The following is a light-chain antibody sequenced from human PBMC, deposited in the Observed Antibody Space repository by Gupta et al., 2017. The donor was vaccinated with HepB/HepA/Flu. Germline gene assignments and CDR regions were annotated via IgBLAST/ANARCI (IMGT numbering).Light chain of an antibody. CDR2: AAS. CDR3: QKYDNAPLT. CDR1: QDISNY. J-gene: IGKJ4*01. V-gene: IGKV1-27*01. Sequence: DLQVTQSPSSLSASVGDRVTITCRASQDISNYLAWYHQKPGGVPKLLIYAASTLQSGVPSRFSGSGSGTDFTLTISSLQPEDVATYYCQKYDNAPLTFGGGTKVELK.